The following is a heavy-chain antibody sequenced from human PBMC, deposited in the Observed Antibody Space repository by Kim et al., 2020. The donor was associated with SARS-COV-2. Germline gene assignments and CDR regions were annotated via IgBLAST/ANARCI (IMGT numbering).Heavy chain of an antibody. CDR3: ASYGDYVSNFDY. J-gene: IGHJ4*02. V-gene: IGHV2-5*01. D-gene: IGHD4-17*01. Sequence: RYSPSLKSRLTITKDTSKNQVVLTMTTMDPVDTATYYCASYGDYVSNFDYWGQGTLVTVSS.